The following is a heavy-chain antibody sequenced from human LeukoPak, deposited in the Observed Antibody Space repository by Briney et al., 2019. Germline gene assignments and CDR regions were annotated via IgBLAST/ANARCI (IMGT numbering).Heavy chain of an antibody. CDR1: GYTFTDYY. Sequence: ASVKVSCKASGYTFTDYYIHWVRQAPGQGLEWMGWINPNNGGTNYAQNFQGRVTMTRDTSISTTYMELSRLRSDDTALYFCARAYGDYYYYMDVWGKGTTVTVSS. J-gene: IGHJ6*03. CDR3: ARAYGDYYYYMDV. V-gene: IGHV1-2*02. CDR2: INPNNGGT. D-gene: IGHD4-17*01.